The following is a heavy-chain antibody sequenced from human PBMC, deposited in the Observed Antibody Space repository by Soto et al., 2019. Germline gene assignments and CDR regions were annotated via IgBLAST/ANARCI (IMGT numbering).Heavy chain of an antibody. CDR3: AKDMVVAAAEGAFDI. J-gene: IGHJ3*02. D-gene: IGHD6-13*01. CDR2: ISGSGGST. Sequence: GGSLRLSCAASGFTFSSYAMSWVRQAPGKGLEWVLAISGSGGSTYYADSVKGRFTISRENSKNTLYLQMNSLRAEDTDVYYCAKDMVVAAAEGAFDIWGQGTMVTVSS. V-gene: IGHV3-23*01. CDR1: GFTFSSYA.